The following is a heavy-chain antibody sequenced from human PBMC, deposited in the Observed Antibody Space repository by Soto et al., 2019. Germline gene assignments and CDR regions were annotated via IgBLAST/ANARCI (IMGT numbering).Heavy chain of an antibody. CDR2: IDPSDSYT. CDR3: ARRIGYYDSSGYVDY. Sequence: GESLKISCKGSGYSFTNYWISWVRQMPGKGLEWMGRIDPSDSYTNYSPSFQGHVTISADKSISTAYLQWSSLKASDTAMYYCARRIGYYDSSGYVDYWGQGTLVTVSS. J-gene: IGHJ4*02. CDR1: GYSFTNYW. V-gene: IGHV5-10-1*01. D-gene: IGHD3-22*01.